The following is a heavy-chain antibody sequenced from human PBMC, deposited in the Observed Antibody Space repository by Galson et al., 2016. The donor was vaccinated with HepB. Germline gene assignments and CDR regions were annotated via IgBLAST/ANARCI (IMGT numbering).Heavy chain of an antibody. V-gene: IGHV3-30*03. J-gene: IGHJ4*02. D-gene: IGHD3-9*01. CDR1: GFTFRSYG. Sequence: SLRLSCAASGFTFRSYGMHWVRQAPGRGLEWVAVISYDENIIYYTASVKGRFTISRDNAQNTVFLQMNSLRPEDTAVYYCASNSRGSFDVTGHSTVGAYWGQGTLVTVSS. CDR2: ISYDENII. CDR3: ASNSRGSFDVTGHSTVGAY.